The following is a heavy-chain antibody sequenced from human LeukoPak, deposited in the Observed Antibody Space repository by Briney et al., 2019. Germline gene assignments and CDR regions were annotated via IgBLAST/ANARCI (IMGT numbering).Heavy chain of an antibody. Sequence: PGGSLRLSCAASGFTVSSTYMSWVRQAPGKGLEWVSVRYSGGSTYYADSVKGRFTISRDNSKNTLYLQMNNLRVEDTAMYYCAREENFWSGRPFSPDYWGQGTLVTVSS. CDR3: AREENFWSGRPFSPDY. V-gene: IGHV3-53*01. CDR1: GFTVSSTY. D-gene: IGHD3-3*01. CDR2: RYSGGST. J-gene: IGHJ4*02.